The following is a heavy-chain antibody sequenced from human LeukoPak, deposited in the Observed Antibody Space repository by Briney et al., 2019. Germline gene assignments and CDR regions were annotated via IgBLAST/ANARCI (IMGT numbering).Heavy chain of an antibody. CDR2: IKQDGSEK. J-gene: IGHJ6*02. D-gene: IGHD3-10*01. CDR1: GFTFSSYW. Sequence: PGGSLRLSCAASGFTFSSYWMSWARQAPGKGLEWVANIKQDGSEKYYVDSVKGRFTISRDNAKNSLYLQMNSLRAEDTAVYYCARGPYYYGSGSYNGMDVWGQGTTVTVSS. V-gene: IGHV3-7*01. CDR3: ARGPYYYGSGSYNGMDV.